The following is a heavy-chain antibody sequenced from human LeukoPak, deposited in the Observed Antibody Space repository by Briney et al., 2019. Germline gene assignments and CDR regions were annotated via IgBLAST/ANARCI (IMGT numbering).Heavy chain of an antibody. V-gene: IGHV1-24*01. J-gene: IGHJ4*02. CDR3: ATGLLWFGDLYYFDY. D-gene: IGHD3-10*01. Sequence: ASVKVSCKVSGYTLTELSMHWVRQAPGKGREWMGGFDPEDGETIYAQKFQGRVTMTEDTSTDTAYMELSSLRSEDTAVYYCATGLLWFGDLYYFDYWGQGTLVTVSS. CDR2: FDPEDGET. CDR1: GYTLTELS.